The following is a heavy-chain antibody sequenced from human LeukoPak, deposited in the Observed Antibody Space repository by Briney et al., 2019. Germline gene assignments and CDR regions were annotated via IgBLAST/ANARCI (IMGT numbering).Heavy chain of an antibody. CDR3: ARTGDSGWYRWFDP. V-gene: IGHV4-59*01. CDR2: IYYSGST. J-gene: IGHJ5*02. Sequence: SETLSLTCTVSGGSISSYYWSWIRQPPGKGLEWTGYIYYSGSTTYNSSLKSRVTISVDTSKNQFSLKLSSVTAADTAVYYCARTGDSGWYRWFDPWGQGTLVTVSS. D-gene: IGHD6-19*01. CDR1: GGSISSYY.